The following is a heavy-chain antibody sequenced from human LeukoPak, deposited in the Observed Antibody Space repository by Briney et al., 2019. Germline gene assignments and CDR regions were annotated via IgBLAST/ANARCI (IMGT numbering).Heavy chain of an antibody. D-gene: IGHD5-18*01. Sequence: GGSLRLSCAASGIKFGSFSMGWVRQAPGKGLEWLSYITSSSSATYYADSLMGRFTISRDNAKNSLYLQINSLRVDDTAVYYCARAIASYGDSAFWGQGTLVTVSS. V-gene: IGHV3-48*04. CDR2: ITSSSSAT. CDR1: GIKFGSFS. J-gene: IGHJ4*02. CDR3: ARAIASYGDSAF.